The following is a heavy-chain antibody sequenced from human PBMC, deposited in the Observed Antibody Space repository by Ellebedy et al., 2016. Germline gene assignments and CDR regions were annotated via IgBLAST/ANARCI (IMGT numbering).Heavy chain of an antibody. V-gene: IGHV3-9*01. D-gene: IGHD4-23*01. CDR1: GFTFDDYG. CDR2: ISWNSGST. CDR3: AKDRDRWSNFDY. J-gene: IGHJ4*02. Sequence: SLKISCAASGFTFDDYGMHWVRQAPGKGLEWVSSISWNSGSTGYGDSVKGRFTISRDNAKNSLYLQMNSLSAEDTAFYYCAKDRDRWSNFDYWGQGILGTVSS.